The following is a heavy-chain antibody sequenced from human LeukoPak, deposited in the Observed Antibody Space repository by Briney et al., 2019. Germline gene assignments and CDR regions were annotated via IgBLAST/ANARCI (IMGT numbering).Heavy chain of an antibody. CDR3: ARDGAAAGILPSDY. CDR2: INHSGST. D-gene: IGHD6-13*01. CDR1: GGPFSGYY. Sequence: SETLSLTCAVYGGPFSGYYWSWIRQPPGKGLEWIGEINHSGSTNYNPSLKSRVTISVDTSKNQFSLKLSSVTAADTAVYYCARDGAAAGILPSDYWGQGTLVTVSS. V-gene: IGHV4-34*01. J-gene: IGHJ4*02.